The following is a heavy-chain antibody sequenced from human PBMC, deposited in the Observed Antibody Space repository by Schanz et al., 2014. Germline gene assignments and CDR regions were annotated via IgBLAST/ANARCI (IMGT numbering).Heavy chain of an antibody. Sequence: EVKLLESGGGLVQPGGSLRLSCAASGFTVSSNYMSWVRQAPGKGLEWVAVIYSGGSTFYTDSVKGRFTISRDNSKNTLYLQMNSLIAEDTAVYYCAKCIGWYGRCAFDIWGQGTMVTVSS. J-gene: IGHJ3*02. CDR3: AKCIGWYGRCAFDI. D-gene: IGHD6-19*01. CDR1: GFTVSSNY. CDR2: IYSGGST. V-gene: IGHV3-53*01.